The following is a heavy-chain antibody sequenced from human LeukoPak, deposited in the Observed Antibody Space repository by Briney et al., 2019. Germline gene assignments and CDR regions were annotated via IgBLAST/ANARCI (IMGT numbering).Heavy chain of an antibody. CDR2: IRYDGNNK. J-gene: IGHJ4*02. D-gene: IGHD3-3*01. CDR1: GFTFSNYG. CDR3: ARGEWHQDGIGYNRFDN. Sequence: GGSLRLSCGASGFTFSNYGMLWVRQSPGKGLEWVAFIRYDGNNKLYADSMKGRFTISRDNSKITLYLHINSLRAEDTAVYYCARGEWHQDGIGYNRFDNWGQGALVTVSS. V-gene: IGHV3-30*02.